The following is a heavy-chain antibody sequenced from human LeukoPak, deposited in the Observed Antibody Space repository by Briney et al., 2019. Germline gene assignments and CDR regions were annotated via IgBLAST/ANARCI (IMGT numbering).Heavy chain of an antibody. Sequence: SETLSLTCTVSGGSISSGDYYWSWIRQPPGKGLEWIGEINHSGSTNYNPSLKSRVTISVDTSKNQFSLKLSSVAAADTAVYYCARGRIQLWLGLDYWGQGTLVTVSS. D-gene: IGHD5-18*01. CDR1: GGSISSGDYY. CDR2: INHSGST. V-gene: IGHV4-34*01. J-gene: IGHJ4*02. CDR3: ARGRIQLWLGLDY.